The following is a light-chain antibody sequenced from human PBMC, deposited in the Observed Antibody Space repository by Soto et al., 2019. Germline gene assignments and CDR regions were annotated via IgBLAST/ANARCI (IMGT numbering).Light chain of an antibody. CDR3: QQLNIYPFT. CDR1: QGISSY. J-gene: IGKJ3*01. CDR2: AAS. Sequence: GDRVIMTCRASQGISSYLAWYQQKPGKAPTLLIYAASTLETGVTSMFSGSVSGTDFTLTISSLQPEDFATYYCQQLNIYPFTFGPGTKVDIK. V-gene: IGKV1-9*01.